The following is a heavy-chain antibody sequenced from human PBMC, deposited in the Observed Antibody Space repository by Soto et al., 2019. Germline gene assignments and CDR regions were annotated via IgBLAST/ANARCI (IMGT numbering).Heavy chain of an antibody. D-gene: IGHD2-8*01. CDR1: SYSISSGFF. V-gene: IGHV4-38-2*02. CDR3: ARDTNSLDL. Sequence: KTSETLSLTCVVSSYSISSGFFWAWIRQPPGKGLEWVGSIYHTGDTHYNPSLRSQVSMSVDTSKNHFSLRLTYLTAADTAVYFCARDTNSLDLWGQGILVTAPQ. J-gene: IGHJ5*02. CDR2: IYHTGDT.